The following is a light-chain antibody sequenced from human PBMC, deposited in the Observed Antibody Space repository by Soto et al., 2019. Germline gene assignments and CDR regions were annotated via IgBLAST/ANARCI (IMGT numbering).Light chain of an antibody. CDR1: QSISSW. V-gene: IGKV1-5*03. CDR3: QYCSDYCWT. CDR2: NTS. J-gene: IGKJ1*01. Sequence: DIQLTQSPSTLSTSVGDRVTISCRASQSISSWLAWYQQKPGKAPKLLIYNTSNVESGVPPRFGGSGSGTESTHNISSLQPDDFATYFCQYCSDYCWTFGQGTKVEIK.